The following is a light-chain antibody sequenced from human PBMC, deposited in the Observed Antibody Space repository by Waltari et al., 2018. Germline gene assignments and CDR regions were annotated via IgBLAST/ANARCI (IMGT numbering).Light chain of an antibody. J-gene: IGLJ1*01. V-gene: IGLV1-44*01. CDR2: TNT. CDR1: TPHFGINP. CDR3: AAWDDSLYGCF. Sequence: QSVLTQPPSASGTPGQSAPISCSGSTPHFGINPVNCYQVLPGTAPKLLLHTNTQRPSGVPDRFSGSKSGTSASLAISGLQFGDEADYYCAAWDDSLYGCFFGTGTKVTVL.